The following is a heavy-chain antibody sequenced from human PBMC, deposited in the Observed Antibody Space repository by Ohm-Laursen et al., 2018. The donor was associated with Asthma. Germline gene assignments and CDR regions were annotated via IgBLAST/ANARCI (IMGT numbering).Heavy chain of an antibody. Sequence: GASVKVSCKASGYTFTSYYMHWVRQAPGQGLEWMGIINPSGGSTSYAQKFQGRVTMTRDTSTSTVYMELSSLRSEDTAVYYCAREGTWSTTVAGILLYWGQGTLVTVSS. CDR3: AREGTWSTTVAGILLY. CDR2: INPSGGST. D-gene: IGHD6-19*01. CDR1: GYTFTSYY. J-gene: IGHJ4*02. V-gene: IGHV1-46*01.